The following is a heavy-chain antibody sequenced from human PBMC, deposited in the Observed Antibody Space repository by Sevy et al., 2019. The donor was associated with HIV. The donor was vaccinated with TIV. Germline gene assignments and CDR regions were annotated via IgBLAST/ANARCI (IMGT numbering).Heavy chain of an antibody. V-gene: IGHV3-7*01. J-gene: IGHJ4*02. Sequence: GGSLRLSCAASGFTFSDYFMGWVRQAPVKGLEWVANVDQDGSQKNYVASVKGRFTVSRDNAKNSRYLQMNRLRVDDTAVYYCARELWPGDYWGQGTLVTVSS. D-gene: IGHD2-21*01. CDR3: ARELWPGDY. CDR2: VDQDGSQK. CDR1: GFTFSDYF.